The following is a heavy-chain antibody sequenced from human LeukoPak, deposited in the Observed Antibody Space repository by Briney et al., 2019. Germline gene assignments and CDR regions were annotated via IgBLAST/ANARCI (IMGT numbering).Heavy chain of an antibody. Sequence: PGGSLRLSCAASGSTFSNAWMSWVRQAPGKGLEWVGRVRSRTDGGTTDYAAPVKGRFTISRDDSKNTLSLQMNSLRTEDTAVYYCTTGSPMAQWGQGTLVTVSS. V-gene: IGHV3-15*01. D-gene: IGHD2-8*01. CDR3: TTGSPMAQ. CDR2: VRSRTDGGTT. CDR1: GSTFSNAW. J-gene: IGHJ4*02.